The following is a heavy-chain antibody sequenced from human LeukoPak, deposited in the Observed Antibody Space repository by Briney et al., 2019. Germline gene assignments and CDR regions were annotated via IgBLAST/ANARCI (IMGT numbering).Heavy chain of an antibody. CDR3: VKNQYSSSSFGY. D-gene: IGHD6-13*01. V-gene: IGHV3-64D*06. J-gene: IGHJ4*02. CDR1: GFTFSSYA. Sequence: GGSLRLSCSASGFTFSSYAMHWVRQAPGKGLESVSAISSNGGSTYYADSVKGRFTISRDNSKNTLYLQMSSLRAEDTAVYYCVKNQYSSSSFGYWGQGTLVTVSS. CDR2: ISSNGGST.